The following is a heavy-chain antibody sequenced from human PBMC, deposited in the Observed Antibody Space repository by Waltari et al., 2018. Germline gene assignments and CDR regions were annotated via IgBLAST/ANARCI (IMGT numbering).Heavy chain of an antibody. J-gene: IGHJ4*02. CDR2: ISSSSYR. CDR1: GFTFSSYS. CDR3: ARGAAYCGGDCYQDY. D-gene: IGHD2-21*01. Sequence: EVQLVESGGGLVKPGGSLRLSCAASGFTFSSYSMNWVRQAPGKGLEWVSSISSSSYRYYADSVKGRFTISRDNAKNSLYLQMNSLRAEDTAVYYCARGAAYCGGDCYQDYWGQGTLVTVSS. V-gene: IGHV3-21*01.